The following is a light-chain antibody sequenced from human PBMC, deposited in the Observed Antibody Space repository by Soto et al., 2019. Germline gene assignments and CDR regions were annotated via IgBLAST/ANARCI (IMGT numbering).Light chain of an antibody. J-gene: IGKJ4*01. CDR3: HKYGNSPLT. CDR1: QRVRSDY. CDR2: GVS. Sequence: EIVLPRSPATLSFAPCERANISLLSSQRVRSDYFAWYQQKPGQPPRVILFGVSTRATAIPDRFSGSGSGTDFTLTISRLEPDDFGLYYCHKYGNSPLTCGGGTKGDIK. V-gene: IGKV3-20*01.